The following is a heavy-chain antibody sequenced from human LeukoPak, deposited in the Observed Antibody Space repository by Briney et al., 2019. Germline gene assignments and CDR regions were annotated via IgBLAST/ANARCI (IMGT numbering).Heavy chain of an antibody. CDR1: GASISGSSYY. Sequence: PSETLSLTCTVSGASISGSSYYWGYFRQPPWKGLEGIGSVYYNGNTYYNPSLKSRATISADTSKNQFSLKLTSVTAADTAVYFCARLWRSAIDYGGPGTLVAVSS. J-gene: IGHJ4*02. CDR3: ARLWRSAIDY. CDR2: VYYNGNT. V-gene: IGHV4-39*01. D-gene: IGHD1-1*01.